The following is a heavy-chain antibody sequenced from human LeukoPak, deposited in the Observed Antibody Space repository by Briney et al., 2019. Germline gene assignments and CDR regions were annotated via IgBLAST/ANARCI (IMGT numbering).Heavy chain of an antibody. CDR3: ARGDSSGWYGRDAFDI. Sequence: GGSLRLSCAASGFTFSSYDMHWVRQATGKGLEWVSAIGTAGDTYYPGSVKGRFTISRDNSKNTLYLQMNSLRAEDTAVYYCARGDSSGWYGRDAFDIWGQGTMVTVSS. V-gene: IGHV3-13*01. J-gene: IGHJ3*02. D-gene: IGHD6-19*01. CDR1: GFTFSSYD. CDR2: IGTAGDT.